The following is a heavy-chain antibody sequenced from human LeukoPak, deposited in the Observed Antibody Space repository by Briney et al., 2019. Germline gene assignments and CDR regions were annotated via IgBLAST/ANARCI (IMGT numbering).Heavy chain of an antibody. J-gene: IGHJ4*02. V-gene: IGHV3-20*04. CDR3: ARVDQQLSFSDYFDN. D-gene: IGHD6-13*01. Sequence: PGGSLRLSCAPSGFTFSRYGMSWVRQAPGKGLEWVSGINWNGGSTGYADSVEGRFTISRDNAKNSLYLQMNSLRAEDTALYYCARVDQQLSFSDYFDNWGQGTLVTVSS. CDR2: INWNGGST. CDR1: GFTFSRYG.